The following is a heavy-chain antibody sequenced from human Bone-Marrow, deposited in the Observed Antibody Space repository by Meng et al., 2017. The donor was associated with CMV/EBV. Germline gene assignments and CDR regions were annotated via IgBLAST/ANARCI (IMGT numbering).Heavy chain of an antibody. J-gene: IGHJ4*02. CDR2: INPTGGKT. D-gene: IGHD3-16*01. CDR1: GYTFRTYY. Sequence: ASVKVSCKTSGYTFRTYYIHWVRQVSGQGLEWMGIINPTGGKTRYAQKFQDRIIMTTDTSTSTVYMELSSLRSEDTALYYCTRGGRGVPGDFDYWGQGTLVTVSS. V-gene: IGHV1-46*01. CDR3: TRGGRGVPGDFDY.